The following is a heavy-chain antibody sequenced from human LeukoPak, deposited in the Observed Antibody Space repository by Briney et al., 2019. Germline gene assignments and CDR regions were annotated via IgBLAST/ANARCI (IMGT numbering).Heavy chain of an antibody. J-gene: IGHJ5*02. CDR2: LDDSGST. CDR1: GGSISSGDYY. CDR3: VTYRAGDINWFDP. D-gene: IGHD2-21*01. Sequence: SQTLSLTCTVSGGSISSGDYYWSWIRQPPGKGLQWIGYLDDSGSTRYNPSLKSRVGISSDTSKNQFSLRLRSVTAADTAMYYCVTYRAGDINWFDPWGQGILVTVSS. V-gene: IGHV4-30-4*01.